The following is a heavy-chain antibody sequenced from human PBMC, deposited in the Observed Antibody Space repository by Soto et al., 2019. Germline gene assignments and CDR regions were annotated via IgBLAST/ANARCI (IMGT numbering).Heavy chain of an antibody. J-gene: IGHJ4*02. CDR3: AKLSGSYYDY. D-gene: IGHD1-26*01. Sequence: GGSLRLSCAASGFTFISYALSWVRQAPGKGLEWVSGSSGSGGSTYYADSVKGRFTISRDNSKNTLYLQMNSLRAEDTAVYYCAKLSGSYYDYWGQGTLVTVSS. CDR1: GFTFISYA. V-gene: IGHV3-23*01. CDR2: SSGSGGST.